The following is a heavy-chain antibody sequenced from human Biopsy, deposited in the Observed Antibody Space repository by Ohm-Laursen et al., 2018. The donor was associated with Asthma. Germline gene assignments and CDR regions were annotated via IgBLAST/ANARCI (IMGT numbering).Heavy chain of an antibody. D-gene: IGHD6-19*01. CDR3: VRAVRNEQWLAPFDY. CDR2: VYWTGGT. V-gene: IGHV4-59*01. Sequence: GTLSLTCGVYGGSISSFYWSWIRQSPEKGLEWMGYVYWTGGTNYNPSLKSRVTMSVDTSKNRMFLELTSVTAADTAIYYCVRAVRNEQWLAPFDYWGQGKPVTVSS. J-gene: IGHJ4*02. CDR1: GGSISSFY.